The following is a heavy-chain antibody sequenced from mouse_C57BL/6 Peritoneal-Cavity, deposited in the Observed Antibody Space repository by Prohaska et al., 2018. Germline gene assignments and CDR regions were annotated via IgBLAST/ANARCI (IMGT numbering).Heavy chain of an antibody. CDR3: ARKVLYYGSSDAMDY. CDR1: GFSLTSYA. D-gene: IGHD1-1*01. Sequence: QVQLKESGPGLVAPTQSLSITCTVSGFSLTSYAISWARQPSGKGLEWFGVIWTVGGTNYNSARKSRLSISKDNSKSQVYLKMNSLQTDDTARYYCARKVLYYGSSDAMDYWGQGTSVTVSS. V-gene: IGHV2-9-1*01. CDR2: IWTVGGT. J-gene: IGHJ4*01.